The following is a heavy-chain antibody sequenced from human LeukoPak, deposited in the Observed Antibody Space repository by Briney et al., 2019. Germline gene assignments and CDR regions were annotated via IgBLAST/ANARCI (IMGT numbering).Heavy chain of an antibody. CDR2: ISSNGGST. CDR1: GFTFSSYA. J-gene: IGHJ4*02. Sequence: PGGSLRLSCSASGFTFSSYAMHWVRQAPGKGLEYVSAISSNGGSTYYADSVKGRFTISRDSSKNTLYLQMSSLRAEDTAVYYCVINYYGSGSYYRRLDYWGQGTLVTVSS. V-gene: IGHV3-64D*06. D-gene: IGHD3-10*01. CDR3: VINYYGSGSYYRRLDY.